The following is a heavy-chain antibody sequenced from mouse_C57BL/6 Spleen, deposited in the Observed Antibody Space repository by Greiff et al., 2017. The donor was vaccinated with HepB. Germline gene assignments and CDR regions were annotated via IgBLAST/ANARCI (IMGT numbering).Heavy chain of an antibody. D-gene: IGHD1-1*01. Sequence: DVKLVESGGGLVKPGGSLKLSCAASGFTFSSYAMSWVRQTPEKRLEWVATISDGGSYTYYPDNVKGRFTISRDNAKNNLYLQMSHLKSEDTAMYYCARDNYGSIYYAMDYWGQGTSVTVSS. CDR3: ARDNYGSIYYAMDY. CDR1: GFTFSSYA. V-gene: IGHV5-4*01. J-gene: IGHJ4*01. CDR2: ISDGGSYT.